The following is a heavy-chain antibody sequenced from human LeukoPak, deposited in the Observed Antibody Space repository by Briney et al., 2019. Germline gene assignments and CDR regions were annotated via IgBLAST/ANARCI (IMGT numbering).Heavy chain of an antibody. CDR3: AREGRFGEFPDY. V-gene: IGHV4-38-2*02. CDR1: GYSISSNYY. D-gene: IGHD3-10*01. Sequence: SETLSLTCTVSGYSISSNYYWGWFRQPPGKGLEWIGSLAHSGNTYYSPSLKSRLTISLDTAKNQISLKLSSVTAADTAVYYCAREGRFGEFPDYWGQGTLVTVSS. CDR2: LAHSGNT. J-gene: IGHJ4*02.